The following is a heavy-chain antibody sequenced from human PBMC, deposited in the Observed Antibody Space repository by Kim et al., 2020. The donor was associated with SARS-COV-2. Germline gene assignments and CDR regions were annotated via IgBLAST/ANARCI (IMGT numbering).Heavy chain of an antibody. CDR1: GYTFTSYG. CDR3: ARDLCEGDCSSTAYYYYGMDV. CDR2: ISAYNGNT. J-gene: IGHJ6*02. D-gene: IGHD2-2*01. V-gene: IGHV1-18*04. Sequence: ASVKVSCKASGYTFTSYGISWVRQAPGQGLEWMGWISAYNGNTNYAQKLQGRVTMTTDTSTSTAYMELRSLRSDDTTVYYCARDLCEGDCSSTAYYYYGMDVWGQGTTVTVSS.